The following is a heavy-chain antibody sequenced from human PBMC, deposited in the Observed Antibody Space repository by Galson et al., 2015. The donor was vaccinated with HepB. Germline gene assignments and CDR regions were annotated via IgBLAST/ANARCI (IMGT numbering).Heavy chain of an antibody. CDR3: ARDRRLLYYYYNGMDV. J-gene: IGHJ6*02. CDR1: GGSFSGYY. V-gene: IGHV4-34*01. Sequence: SETLSLTCAVYGGSFSGYYWSWIRQPPGKGQEWIGEINHSGRTNYNPSLKSRVTISVDTSKNQLSLNLSSLTAADTAVYYRARDRRLLYYYYNGMDVWGQGTTVTVSS. D-gene: IGHD6-19*01. CDR2: INHSGRT.